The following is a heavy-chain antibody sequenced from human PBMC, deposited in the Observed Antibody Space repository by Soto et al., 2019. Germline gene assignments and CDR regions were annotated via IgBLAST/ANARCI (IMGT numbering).Heavy chain of an antibody. D-gene: IGHD6-6*01. V-gene: IGHV1-2*02. CDR2: INPNSGGT. Sequence: ASVKVSCKASGYTFTGYYMHWVRQAPGQGLEWMGWINPNSGGTNYAQKFQGRVTMTRDTSISTAYMELSRLRSDDTAVYYCARAQKTFEYSSPDYWGQGTLVTVSS. CDR3: ARAQKTFEYSSPDY. CDR1: GYTFTGYY. J-gene: IGHJ4*02.